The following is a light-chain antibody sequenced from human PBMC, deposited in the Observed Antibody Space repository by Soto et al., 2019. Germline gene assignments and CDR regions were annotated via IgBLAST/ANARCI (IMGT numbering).Light chain of an antibody. V-gene: IGLV2-14*01. CDR2: EVS. J-gene: IGLJ1*01. Sequence: QSVLTQPASVSGSPGQSITISCTGTSSDVGFYNFVSWYQQYPGKAPKLMIYEVSNRPSGVSRRFSGSKSGNTASLTISGLQAEDEGDYYCSSYTSSTTRVFGTGTKVTVL. CDR3: SSYTSSTTRV. CDR1: SSDVGFYNF.